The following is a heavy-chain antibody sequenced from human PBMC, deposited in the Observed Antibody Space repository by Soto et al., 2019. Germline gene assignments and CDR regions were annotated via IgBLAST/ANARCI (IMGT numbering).Heavy chain of an antibody. CDR3: AGRALPHAFVDY. CDR1: GFTVNTNY. J-gene: IGHJ4*02. Sequence: GGSLRLSCTVSGFTVNTNYMNWVRQAPGKGLEWLSVIFPDGSTYYTDSVRDRFTISRDNSKNTVYLQMNSLRPEDTAVYFCAGRALPHAFVDYWGQGTLVTVSS. V-gene: IGHV3-66*01. CDR2: IFPDGST. D-gene: IGHD2-15*01.